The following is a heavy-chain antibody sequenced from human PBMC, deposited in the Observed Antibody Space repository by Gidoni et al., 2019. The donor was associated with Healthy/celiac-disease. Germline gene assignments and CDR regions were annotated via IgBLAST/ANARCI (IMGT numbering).Heavy chain of an antibody. CDR1: GYTFTSYY. CDR2: INPSGGST. V-gene: IGHV1-46*01. J-gene: IGHJ5*02. CDR3: ARDRASIAAAGRRNWFDP. Sequence: QVQLVQSGAEVKKPGASVTVSCKASGYTFTSYYMHWGRQAPGQGLEWMGIINPSGGSTSYAQKFQGRVTMTRDTSTSTVYMELSSLRSEDTAVYYCARDRASIAAAGRRNWFDPWGQGTLVTVSS. D-gene: IGHD6-13*01.